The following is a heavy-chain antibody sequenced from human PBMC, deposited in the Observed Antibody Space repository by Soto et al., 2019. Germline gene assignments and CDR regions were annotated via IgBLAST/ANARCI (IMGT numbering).Heavy chain of an antibody. CDR2: IIPIFGTA. J-gene: IGHJ4*02. D-gene: IGHD5-18*01. CDR3: ARGGKFDTARPGEVDY. CDR1: GGTFSSYS. V-gene: IGHV1-69*13. Sequence: GASVKVSCKASGGTFSSYSISWVRQAPGQGLEWMGGIIPIFGTANYARKLQGRVTITAEESTTTAYMELRSLTSEDTGVYYCARGGKFDTARPGEVDYRGQGTVVTVSS.